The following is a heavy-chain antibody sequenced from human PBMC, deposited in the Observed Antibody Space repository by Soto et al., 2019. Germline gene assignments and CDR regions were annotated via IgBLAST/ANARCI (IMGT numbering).Heavy chain of an antibody. Sequence: GVSLRLSCAASGFTFSNAWMSWVRQAPGKGLEWVGRIKSKTDGGTTDYAAPVKGRFNISRDDSKNTLYLQMNSLKTEDTAVYYCTTDGPDDSSADDAFDIWGQGTMVTVSS. V-gene: IGHV3-15*01. CDR1: GFTFSNAW. J-gene: IGHJ3*02. D-gene: IGHD3-22*01. CDR3: TTDGPDDSSADDAFDI. CDR2: IKSKTDGGTT.